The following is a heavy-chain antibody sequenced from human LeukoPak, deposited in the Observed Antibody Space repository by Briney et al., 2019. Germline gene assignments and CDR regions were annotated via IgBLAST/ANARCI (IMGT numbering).Heavy chain of an antibody. J-gene: IGHJ3*02. CDR3: ARVDFYDLSSHVFDI. Sequence: TSETLSLTCTVSGGSISSGGYYWSWIRQPPGKGLEWIGYIYHSGSTYYNPSLKSRVTISVDRSKNQFSLKLSSVTAADTAVYYCARVDFYDLSSHVFDIWGQGTTVSVSS. D-gene: IGHD3-22*01. V-gene: IGHV4-30-2*01. CDR2: IYHSGST. CDR1: GGSISSGGYY.